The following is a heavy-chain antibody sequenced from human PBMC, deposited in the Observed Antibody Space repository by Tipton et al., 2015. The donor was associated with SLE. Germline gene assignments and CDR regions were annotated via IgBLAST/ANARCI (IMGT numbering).Heavy chain of an antibody. Sequence: QVQLVQSGAEVKKPGASVKVSCKASGYTFTGYYMHWVRQAPGQGLEWMGWINAANGNTKYSQEFQGRVTITRDTSASTAYMELCSLRSEDMAVYYCARGYSGSYLDYFDYWGQGTLVTVSS. J-gene: IGHJ4*02. CDR1: GYTFTGYY. CDR3: ARGYSGSYLDYFDY. D-gene: IGHD1-26*01. V-gene: IGHV1-3*03. CDR2: INAANGNT.